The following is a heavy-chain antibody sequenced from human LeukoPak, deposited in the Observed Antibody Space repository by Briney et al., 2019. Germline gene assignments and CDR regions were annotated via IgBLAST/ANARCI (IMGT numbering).Heavy chain of an antibody. V-gene: IGHV3-23*01. CDR1: GFSFSSYA. Sequence: GASLRLSCAASGFSFSSYAMSWVRQAPGKGLEWVSSISGSGASTYYADSVKGRFTISRDNSKNTLYLQMNSLRAEDTAVYSCAKGGGITLVRGVTVDYWGQGTLVTVSS. CDR3: AKGGGITLVRGVTVDY. J-gene: IGHJ4*02. D-gene: IGHD3-10*01. CDR2: ISGSGAST.